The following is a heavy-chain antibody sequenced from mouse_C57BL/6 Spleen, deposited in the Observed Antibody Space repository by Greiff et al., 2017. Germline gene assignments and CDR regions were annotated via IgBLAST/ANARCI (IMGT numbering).Heavy chain of an antibody. CDR2: INPSNGGI. V-gene: IGHV1-53*01. Sequence: VQLQQPGTELVKPGASVKLSCKASGYTFTSYWMHWVKQRPGQGLEWIGNINPSNGGINYNEKFKSKATLTVDKSSSTVYRQVSSLTSEDSAVYVCARGNCYYYDYWGQGTTLTVSS. CDR1: GYTFTSYW. J-gene: IGHJ2*01. CDR3: ARGNCYYYDY.